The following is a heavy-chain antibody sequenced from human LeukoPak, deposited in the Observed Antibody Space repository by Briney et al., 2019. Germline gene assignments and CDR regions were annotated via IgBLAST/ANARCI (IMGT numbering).Heavy chain of an antibody. V-gene: IGHV1-46*01. CDR2: INPSGGST. D-gene: IGHD6-19*01. CDR3: ARDSVRQEGFDY. Sequence: ASVKVSRKASGYTFTSYYMHWVRQAPGQGLEWMGIINPSGGSTSYAQKFQGRVTMTRDTSTSTVYMELSSLRSEDTAVYYCARDSVRQEGFDYWGQGTLVTVSS. J-gene: IGHJ4*02. CDR1: GYTFTSYY.